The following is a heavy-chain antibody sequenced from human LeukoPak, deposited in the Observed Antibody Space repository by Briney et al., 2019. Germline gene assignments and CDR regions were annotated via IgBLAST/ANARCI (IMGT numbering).Heavy chain of an antibody. CDR2: INNDGSST. V-gene: IGHV3-74*01. CDR3: ARDSFVTISGGWNWFDP. J-gene: IGHJ5*02. CDR1: GFTFSSFW. Sequence: PGGSLRLSCAASGFTFSSFWMHWVRQAPGKGLVWVSRINNDGSSTAYADSVKGRFTISRDNAKNTLYLQMNSLRAEDTAVYYCARDSFVTISGGWNWFDPWGQGTLDTVSS. D-gene: IGHD3-3*01.